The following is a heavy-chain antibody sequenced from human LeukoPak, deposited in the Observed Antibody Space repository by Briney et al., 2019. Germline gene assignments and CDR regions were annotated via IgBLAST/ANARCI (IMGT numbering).Heavy chain of an antibody. D-gene: IGHD1-26*01. V-gene: IGHV3-23*01. CDR1: GFTFSSYG. CDR2: ISGSGGST. CDR3: AKRSPSGSYSDY. J-gene: IGHJ4*02. Sequence: HPGGSLRLSCAASGFTFSSYGMHWVRQAPGKGLEWVSAISGSGGSTYYADSVKGRFTISRDNSKNTLYLQMNSLRAEDTAVYYCAKRSPSGSYSDYWGQGTLVTVSS.